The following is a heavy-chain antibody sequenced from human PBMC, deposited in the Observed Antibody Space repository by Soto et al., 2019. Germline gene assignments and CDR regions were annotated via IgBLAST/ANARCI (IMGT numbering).Heavy chain of an antibody. Sequence: QVQLQESGPGLVKPSQTLSLTCTVSGGSISSGDYYWSWIRQPPGKGLEWIGYIYYSGSTYYNPSLKSRVTISVDTSKNQFSLKLSSVTAADTAVYYCARDPLYCSGGSCYRYFDLWGRGTLVTVSS. J-gene: IGHJ2*01. CDR1: GGSISSGDYY. V-gene: IGHV4-30-4*01. CDR2: IYYSGST. CDR3: ARDPLYCSGGSCYRYFDL. D-gene: IGHD2-15*01.